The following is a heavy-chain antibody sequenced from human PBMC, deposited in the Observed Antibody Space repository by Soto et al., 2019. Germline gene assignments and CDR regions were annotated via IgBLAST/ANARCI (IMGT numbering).Heavy chain of an antibody. CDR3: ASWTTVTTEGFDVFDI. V-gene: IGHV4-30-2*01. CDR1: GGSISSGGYS. D-gene: IGHD4-17*01. Sequence: SETLSLTCAVSGGSISSGGYSWSWIRQPPGKGLEWIGYIYHSGSTYYNPSLKSRVTISVDRSKTQFSRKLSSVTAADSPVYYWASWTTVTTEGFDVFDIGGKGKMVTVPS. CDR2: IYHSGST. J-gene: IGHJ3*02.